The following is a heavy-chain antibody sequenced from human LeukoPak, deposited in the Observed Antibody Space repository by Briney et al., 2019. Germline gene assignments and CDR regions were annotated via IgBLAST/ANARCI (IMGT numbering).Heavy chain of an antibody. V-gene: IGHV3-48*03. J-gene: IGHJ4*02. CDR3: ARDFSDYYDSSGSPHFDY. Sequence: PGGSLRLSCAASGFTFSSYEMNWVRQAPGKGLEWVSYISSSGSTIYYADSVRGRFTISRDNAKNSLYLQMNSLRAEDTAVYYSARDFSDYYDSSGSPHFDYWGQGTLVTVSS. D-gene: IGHD3-22*01. CDR1: GFTFSSYE. CDR2: ISSSGSTI.